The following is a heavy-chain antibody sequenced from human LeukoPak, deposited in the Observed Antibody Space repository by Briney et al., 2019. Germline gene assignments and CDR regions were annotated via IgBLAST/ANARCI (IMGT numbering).Heavy chain of an antibody. Sequence: SETLSLTCTVSGGSISSGDYYWNWIRQPPGKGLEWIGRIYYSGSTYYNPSLKSRITISIDTSKGQFSLNLSSLTAADTAVYYCARYPPFGSNAFNIWGQGTMVTVSS. CDR3: ARYPPFGSNAFNI. J-gene: IGHJ3*02. V-gene: IGHV4-30-4*08. CDR2: IYYSGST. D-gene: IGHD2/OR15-2a*01. CDR1: GGSISSGDYY.